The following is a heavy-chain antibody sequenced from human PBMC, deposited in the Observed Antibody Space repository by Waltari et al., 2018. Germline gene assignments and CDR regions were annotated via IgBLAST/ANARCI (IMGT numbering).Heavy chain of an antibody. CDR1: GFTFSSYS. V-gene: IGHV3-21*01. CDR2: ISSSSSYI. Sequence: EVQLVESGGGLVKPGGSLRLSCAASGFTFSSYSMNWVRQAPGKGVEWVASISSSSSYIYYADSVKGRFTISRDNAKNSLYLQMNSLRAEDTAVYYCARDNRGALDYWGQGTQVTVSS. CDR3: ARDNRGALDY. J-gene: IGHJ4*02.